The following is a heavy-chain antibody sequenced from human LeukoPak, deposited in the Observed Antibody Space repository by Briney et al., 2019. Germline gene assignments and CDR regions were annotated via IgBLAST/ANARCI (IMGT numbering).Heavy chain of an antibody. Sequence: GGSLTLSCAASGFTFSRYSMNWVRQAPEKALEWVSYMRSSSSTIDYADSVKGRFTISTNNDKNSLYLQMNSLREEDTAVYYCARDWMLAFDIWGQGTMVTVSS. V-gene: IGHV3-48*02. CDR2: MRSSSSTI. D-gene: IGHD2-2*03. CDR3: ARDWMLAFDI. J-gene: IGHJ3*02. CDR1: GFTFSRYS.